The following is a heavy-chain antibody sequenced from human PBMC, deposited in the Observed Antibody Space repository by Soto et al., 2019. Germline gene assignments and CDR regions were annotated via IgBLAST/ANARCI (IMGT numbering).Heavy chain of an antibody. CDR2: IIHIFGTA. V-gene: IGHV1-69*12. D-gene: IGHD6-19*01. Sequence: QVQLVQSGAEVKKPGSSVKVSCKASGGTFSSYAISWVRQAPGQGLEWMGGIIHIFGTANYAQKFQGRVTITADETTSTAYMELSSLRSEDTAVYYCARGSVAGTGPYSYYGMDVWGQGTTVTVSS. J-gene: IGHJ6*02. CDR1: GGTFSSYA. CDR3: ARGSVAGTGPYSYYGMDV.